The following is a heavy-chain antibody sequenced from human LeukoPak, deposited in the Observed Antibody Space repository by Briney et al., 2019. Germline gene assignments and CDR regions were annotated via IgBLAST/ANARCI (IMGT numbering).Heavy chain of an antibody. CDR2: IKSDGSDT. CDR1: GFTFSTYW. J-gene: IGHJ6*02. V-gene: IGHV3-74*01. Sequence: GGSLRLSCAASGFTFSTYWMHWVRQAPGEGLVWVSRIKSDGSDTSYADSVKGRFTISRDNAKNTLYLQMNSLRAEDMAVYYCAASRYYYYGMDVWGQGTTVTVSS. CDR3: AASRYYYYGMDV.